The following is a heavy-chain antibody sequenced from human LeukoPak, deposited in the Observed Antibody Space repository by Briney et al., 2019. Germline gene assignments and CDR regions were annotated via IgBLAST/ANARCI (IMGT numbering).Heavy chain of an antibody. V-gene: IGHV4-59*08. CDR3: ARHETDNWFDP. CDR1: GASITSHY. Sequence: SETLSLTCTVSGASITSHYWSWIRQPPGKGLEWIGYLHYSGTTNYSPSLKSRVTISVDTSRRQFSLKLTSVTAADTAVYYCARHETDNWFDPWGQGTLVAVSS. D-gene: IGHD2-21*02. J-gene: IGHJ5*02. CDR2: LHYSGTT.